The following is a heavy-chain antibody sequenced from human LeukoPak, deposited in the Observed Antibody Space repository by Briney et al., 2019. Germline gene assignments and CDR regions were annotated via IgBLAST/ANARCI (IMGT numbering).Heavy chain of an antibody. V-gene: IGHV3-7*01. J-gene: IGHJ4*02. Sequence: PGGSLRLSCTASAFSFSNHHMRWIRQAPGKGLEWVANINEDGSNKWHLGSVKGRFTVSRDNARNSLYLQMNSLRVEDTAVYYCTRVIVAVPGYFDYFDFWGQGVLVTVSS. CDR3: TRVIVAVPGYFDYFDF. CDR2: INEDGSNK. CDR1: AFSFSNHH. D-gene: IGHD6-19*01.